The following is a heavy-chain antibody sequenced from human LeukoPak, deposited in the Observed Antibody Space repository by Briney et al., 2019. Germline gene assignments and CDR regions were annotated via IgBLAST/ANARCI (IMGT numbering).Heavy chain of an antibody. CDR2: IYHSGST. Sequence: PSQTLSLTCAVSGGSISSGGYSWSWIRQPPGKGLEWIGYIYHSGSTYYNPSLKSRVTISVDRSKNQFSLKLSSVTAADTAVYYCARAHVVRGVIGYYYYGMDAWGQGTTVTVSS. V-gene: IGHV4-30-2*01. J-gene: IGHJ6*02. CDR1: GGSISSGGYS. D-gene: IGHD3-10*01. CDR3: ARAHVVRGVIGYYYYGMDA.